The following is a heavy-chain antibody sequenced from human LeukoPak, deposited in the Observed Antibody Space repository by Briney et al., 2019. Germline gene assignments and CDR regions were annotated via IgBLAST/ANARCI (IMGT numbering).Heavy chain of an antibody. CDR1: GGTFSSYA. Sequence: ASVKVSCKASGGTFSSYAISWVRQAPGQGLEWMGWMNPSSGNTGYAQKFQGRVTMTRNTSISTAYMELSSLRSEDTAVYYCARGALGFDYWGQGTLVTVSS. J-gene: IGHJ4*02. CDR3: ARGALGFDY. CDR2: MNPSSGNT. D-gene: IGHD3-3*02. V-gene: IGHV1-8*02.